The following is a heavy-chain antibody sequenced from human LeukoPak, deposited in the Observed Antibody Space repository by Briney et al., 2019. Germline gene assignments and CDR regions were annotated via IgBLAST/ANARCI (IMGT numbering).Heavy chain of an antibody. CDR1: GYSISSGYY. Sequence: PSETLSLTCTVSGYSISSGYYWGWIRQPPGKGLEWIGSIYHSGSTYYNPSLKSRVTISVDTSKNQFSLKLSSVTAADTAVYYCARDEGYSGYDFDYWGQGTLVTVSS. CDR3: ARDEGYSGYDFDY. CDR2: IYHSGST. V-gene: IGHV4-38-2*02. J-gene: IGHJ4*02. D-gene: IGHD5-12*01.